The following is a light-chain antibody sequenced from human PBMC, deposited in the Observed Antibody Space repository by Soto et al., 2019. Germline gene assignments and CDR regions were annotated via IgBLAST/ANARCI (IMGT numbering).Light chain of an antibody. CDR3: QQYGMSPGLFT. Sequence: EIVLTQSPGTLSLSPGERATLSCRASQSVSNTYLAWYQQKPGQAPRLLIYDASSRATGIPDRFSGSGSATDFTLSISRLEAEDFAVYYCQQYGMSPGLFTFGPGTRVDIK. V-gene: IGKV3-20*01. CDR1: QSVSNTY. J-gene: IGKJ3*01. CDR2: DAS.